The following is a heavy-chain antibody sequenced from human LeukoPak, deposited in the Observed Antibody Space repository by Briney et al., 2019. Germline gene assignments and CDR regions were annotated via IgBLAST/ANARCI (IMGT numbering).Heavy chain of an antibody. V-gene: IGHV4-39*01. CDR3: ARHMSRYKSGSGTYPLDY. CDR1: GGSISSGSYY. J-gene: IGHJ4*02. CDR2: AYYTGNT. D-gene: IGHD3-10*01. Sequence: PSETLSLTCTVSGGSISSGSYYWGWIRQPPGKGLEWIGTAYYTGNTYYNPSLKSRLSISVDTSKNQFSLELTSVTAADTAVYYCARHMSRYKSGSGTYPLDYWGRGTLVTVSS.